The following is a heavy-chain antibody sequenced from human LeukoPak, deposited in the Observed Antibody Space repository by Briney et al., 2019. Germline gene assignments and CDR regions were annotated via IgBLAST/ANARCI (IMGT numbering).Heavy chain of an antibody. CDR2: IYSGGST. V-gene: IGHV3-53*01. J-gene: IGHJ3*02. D-gene: IGHD1-26*01. CDR3: AREDGIVGDSSAFDI. Sequence: GGSLRLSCAASGFTVSSNYMSWVRQAPGKGLEWVSVIYSGGSTYYADSVKGRFTISRDNSKNTLYLQMNSLRAEDTAVYYCAREDGIVGDSSAFDIWGQGTMVTVSS. CDR1: GFTVSSNY.